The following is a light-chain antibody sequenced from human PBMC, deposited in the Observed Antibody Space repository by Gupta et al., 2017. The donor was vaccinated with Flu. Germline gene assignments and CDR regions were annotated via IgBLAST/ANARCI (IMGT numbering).Light chain of an antibody. V-gene: IGLV2-11*01. J-gene: IGLJ1*01. Sequence: VTIFCTGTSTDVGLYNFLSRYQHHPGKAPYHIVYDVIERSVGVPERCSGSKSGDTASLPSTGLQAEDGAGYYCFSYEGSYTCCVFGTGTTLTV. CDR3: FSYEGSYTCCV. CDR2: DVI. CDR1: STDVGLYNF.